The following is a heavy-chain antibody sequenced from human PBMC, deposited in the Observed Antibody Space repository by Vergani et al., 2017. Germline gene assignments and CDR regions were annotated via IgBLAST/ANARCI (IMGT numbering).Heavy chain of an antibody. J-gene: IGHJ6*02. D-gene: IGHD5-12*01. V-gene: IGHV3-30*02. CDR3: ANSPYSGYDYAYYYYGMDV. Sequence: QVHLVESGGGVVQPGRSLRLSCVVSGFTSSYYGMHWVRQAPGKGLEWVAFIRYDGSNKYYADSVKGRFTISRDNSKNTLYLQMNSLRAEDTAVYYCANSPYSGYDYAYYYYGMDVWGQGTTVTVSS. CDR2: IRYDGSNK. CDR1: GFTSSYYG.